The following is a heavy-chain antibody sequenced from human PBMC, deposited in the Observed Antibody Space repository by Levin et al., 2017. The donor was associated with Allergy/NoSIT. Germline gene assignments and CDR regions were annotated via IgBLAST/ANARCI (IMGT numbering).Heavy chain of an antibody. CDR3: ASVPLAGTGPAY. Sequence: SETLSLTCTVSGASVSTSSHYWSWIRQPPGKGLEWIGYIHASGSTDSHPSVKSRATISVDTAKNQFSLRLTSMTAADTAVYYCASVPLAGTGPAYWGQGTLVTVSS. J-gene: IGHJ4*02. D-gene: IGHD2-15*01. CDR2: IHASGST. V-gene: IGHV4-61*01. CDR1: GASVSTSSHY.